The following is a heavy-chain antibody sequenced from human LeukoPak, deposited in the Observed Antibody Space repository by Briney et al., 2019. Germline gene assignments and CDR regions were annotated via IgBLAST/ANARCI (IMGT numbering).Heavy chain of an antibody. V-gene: IGHV3-23*01. Sequence: QTGASLRLSCAASGFSFSSYAMSWVRQAPGKGLEWVSSISGSGASTYYADSVKGRLTISRDNSRNTLYLQMNSLRAEDTAVYSCAKGGGITLVRGVTVDYWGQGTLVTVSS. CDR3: AKGGGITLVRGVTVDY. J-gene: IGHJ4*02. CDR2: ISGSGAST. D-gene: IGHD3-10*01. CDR1: GFSFSSYA.